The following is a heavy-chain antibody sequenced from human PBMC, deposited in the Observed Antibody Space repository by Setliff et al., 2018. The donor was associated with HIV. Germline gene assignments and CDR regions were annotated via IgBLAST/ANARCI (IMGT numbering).Heavy chain of an antibody. D-gene: IGHD3-22*01. CDR3: ARRRNYDSSGYGYYYYYMGV. Sequence: SVKVSCKASGGTFTSYPISWVRQAPGQGLEWMGGIIPIFGTTHYAQKFQGRVTVTADESTSTAYMQLSSLRSDDTAVYYCARRRNYDSSGYGYYYYYMGVWGKGTTVTVSS. V-gene: IGHV1-69*13. CDR1: GGTFTSYP. CDR2: IIPIFGTT. J-gene: IGHJ6*03.